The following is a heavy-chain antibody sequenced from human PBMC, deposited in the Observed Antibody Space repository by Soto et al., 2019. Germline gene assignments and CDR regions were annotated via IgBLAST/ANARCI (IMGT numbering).Heavy chain of an antibody. CDR3: ARTGHLVDAVDF. J-gene: IGHJ3*01. D-gene: IGHD6-6*01. V-gene: IGHV2-5*01. CDR2: LYGNGDT. CDR1: GFSLNSDEVG. Sequence: QITLKESAPTLVKPTETLTLTCAFSGFSLNSDEVGVGWIRQPPGKALECLALLYGNGDTRFSPSLKSRLTITKDTSANLVVLSLANVATVDTATYYCARTGHLVDAVDFWGQGTLVTVSS.